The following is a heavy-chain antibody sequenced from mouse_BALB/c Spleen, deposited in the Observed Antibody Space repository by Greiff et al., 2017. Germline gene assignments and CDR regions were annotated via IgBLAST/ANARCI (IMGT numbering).Heavy chain of an antibody. V-gene: IGHV1-7*01. CDR2: INPSTGYT. CDR3: ARFGGYYGYFDV. J-gene: IGHJ1*01. CDR1: GYTFTSYW. Sequence: QVHVKQSGAELAKPGASVKMSCKASGYTFTSYWMHWVKQRPGQGLEWIGYINPSTGYTEYNQKFKDKATLTADKSSSTAYMQLSSLTSEDSAVYYCARFGGYYGYFDVWGAGTTVTVSS. D-gene: IGHD2-2*01.